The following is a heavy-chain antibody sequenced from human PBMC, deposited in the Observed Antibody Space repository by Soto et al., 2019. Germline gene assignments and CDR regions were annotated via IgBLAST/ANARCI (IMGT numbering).Heavy chain of an antibody. D-gene: IGHD2-2*01. CDR2: ISYDGSNK. Sequence: QVQLVESGGGVVQPGRSLRLSCAASGFTFSSYGMHWVRQAPGKGLEWVAVISYDGSNKYYADSVKGRFTISRDNSKNTLYLQMNSLRAEDTAVYYCAKDGVPAAILLFLDYRGQGTLVTVSS. J-gene: IGHJ4*02. CDR1: GFTFSSYG. CDR3: AKDGVPAAILLFLDY. V-gene: IGHV3-30*18.